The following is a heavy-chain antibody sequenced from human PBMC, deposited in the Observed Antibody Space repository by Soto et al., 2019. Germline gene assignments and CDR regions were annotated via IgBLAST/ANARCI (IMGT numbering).Heavy chain of an antibody. V-gene: IGHV4-59*01. CDR3: ARGPRGSTYGGWFAP. D-gene: IGHD5-18*01. Sequence: SETLSLTCTVSGGSISDFYWRWIRQPPGKGLEWIGYIYDSGNTKYNPSLKSRVTVSVHTSKNQFSLNLSSVTAADTAVYYCARGPRGSTYGGWFAPWGQGILVTVSS. CDR1: GGSISDFY. J-gene: IGHJ5*02. CDR2: IYDSGNT.